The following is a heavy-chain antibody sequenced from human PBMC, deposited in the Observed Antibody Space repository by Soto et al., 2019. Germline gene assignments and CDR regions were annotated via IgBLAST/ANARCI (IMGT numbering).Heavy chain of an antibody. V-gene: IGHV3-23*01. CDR2: ISGSGGST. CDR3: AKGASGAYXGGDCYPNEYYYYGMDV. D-gene: IGHD2-21*02. Sequence: GGSLRLSCAASGFTFSSYAMSWVRQAPGKGLEWVSAISGSGGSTYYADSVKGRFTISRDNSKNTLYLQMNSLRAEDTAVYYCAKGASGAYXGGDCYPNEYYYYGMDVWGQGTTVTVSS. J-gene: IGHJ6*02. CDR1: GFTFSSYA.